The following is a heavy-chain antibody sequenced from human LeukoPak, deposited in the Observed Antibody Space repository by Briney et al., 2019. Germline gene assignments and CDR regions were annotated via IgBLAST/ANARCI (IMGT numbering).Heavy chain of an antibody. CDR2: INHSGST. CDR1: GGSFSGYY. J-gene: IGHJ4*02. V-gene: IGHV4-34*01. Sequence: SETLSLTCAVYGGSFSGYYWSWIRQPPGKGLEWIGEINHSGSTNYNPSLKSRVTISVDTSKNQFSLKLSSVTAADTAVYYCVRSEVGATPFDYWGQGTLVTVSS. CDR3: VRSEVGATPFDY. D-gene: IGHD1-26*01.